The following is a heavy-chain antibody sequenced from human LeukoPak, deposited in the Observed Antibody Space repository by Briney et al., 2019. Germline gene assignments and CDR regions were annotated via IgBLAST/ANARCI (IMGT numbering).Heavy chain of an antibody. J-gene: IGHJ4*02. CDR3: ARDTDTSASYDY. Sequence: ASVTVSCTASGYTFTDYFIHWVRQAPGQGLEWMGRVNPNSGGTNYAQKFQGWVTMTRDTSITTAYMELSRLRSDDTAMYYCARDTDTSASYDYWGQGALVTVSS. CDR1: GYTFTDYF. CDR2: VNPNSGGT. V-gene: IGHV1-2*04. D-gene: IGHD6-19*01.